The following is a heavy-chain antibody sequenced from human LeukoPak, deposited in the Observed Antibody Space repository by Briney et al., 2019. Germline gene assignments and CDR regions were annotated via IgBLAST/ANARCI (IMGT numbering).Heavy chain of an antibody. Sequence: ASVKVSCKASGYTFTNYGISWMRQAPGPGLEWMGWITTYNGYTNYAQKFQGRVTMTTDTSTSTAYMELRSLRSDDAAVYYCARLSGNYYIFDYWGQGTLVTVSS. D-gene: IGHD1-26*01. CDR1: GYTFTNYG. CDR2: ITTYNGYT. CDR3: ARLSGNYYIFDY. V-gene: IGHV1-18*01. J-gene: IGHJ4*02.